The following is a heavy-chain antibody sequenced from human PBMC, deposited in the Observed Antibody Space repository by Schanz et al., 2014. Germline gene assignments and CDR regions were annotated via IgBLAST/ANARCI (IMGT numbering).Heavy chain of an antibody. J-gene: IGHJ6*02. CDR3: ARGNYGMDV. CDR1: GFTFSSHS. V-gene: IGHV3-21*05. Sequence: EVQLVESGGGLVKPGGSLRLSCVASGFTFSSHSMNWVRQAPGQGLEWLSYISRDGTTSYYADSVRGRFTISRDNAKNSLFLQMNSLRAEDTAKYYCARGNYGMDVWGQGTTVTVSS. CDR2: ISRDGTTS.